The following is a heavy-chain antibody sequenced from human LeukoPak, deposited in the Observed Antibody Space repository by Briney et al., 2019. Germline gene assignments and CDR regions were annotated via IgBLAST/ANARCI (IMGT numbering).Heavy chain of an antibody. CDR2: ISSSSSYI. V-gene: IGHV3-21*01. CDR1: GFTFSSYS. D-gene: IGHD2-2*02. J-gene: IGHJ6*03. Sequence: NPGGSLRLSCAASGFTFSSYSMNWVRQAPGKGLEWVSSISSSSSYIYYADSVKGRFTISRDNAKNSLYLQMNSLRAEDTAVYYCAKATLDIPAAIPYYYYYYMDVWGKGTTVTVSS. CDR3: AKATLDIPAAIPYYYYYYMDV.